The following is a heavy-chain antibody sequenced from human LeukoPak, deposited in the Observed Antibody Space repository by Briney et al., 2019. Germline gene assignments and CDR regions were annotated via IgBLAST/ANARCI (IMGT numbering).Heavy chain of an antibody. CDR1: GFTFSSYA. D-gene: IGHD2-2*03. Sequence: GGSLRLSCAASGFTFSSYAMSWVRQAPGKGLEWVSAISGSGGSTYYADSVKGRFTISRDNSKNTLYLQMNSLRAEDTAVYYCAKDVGYCSSTSCTGDFDYWGQGTLVTVSS. CDR3: AKDVGYCSSTSCTGDFDY. CDR2: ISGSGGST. J-gene: IGHJ4*02. V-gene: IGHV3-23*01.